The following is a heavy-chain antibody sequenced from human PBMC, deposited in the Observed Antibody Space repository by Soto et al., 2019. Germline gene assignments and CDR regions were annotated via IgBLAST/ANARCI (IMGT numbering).Heavy chain of an antibody. Sequence: GGSLRLSCAASGFTLWGYAMDGVRQAPGKGLEYVSGISSNGVGTYYANSVQGRFTISRDNSKNTVYLQMGSLRPEDMAVYYCARRARPDFYYMDVWGKGTTVTVSS. CDR3: ARRARPDFYYMDV. J-gene: IGHJ6*03. V-gene: IGHV3-64*01. CDR2: ISSNGVGT. CDR1: GFTLWGYA. D-gene: IGHD6-6*01.